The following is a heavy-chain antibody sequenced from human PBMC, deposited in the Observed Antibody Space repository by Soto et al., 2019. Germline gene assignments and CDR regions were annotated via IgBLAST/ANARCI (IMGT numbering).Heavy chain of an antibody. Sequence: EVQLVESGGGLVQPGGSLRLSCAASGFTLSGRSMHWVRQAPGKGLVWVSGIDNAGTDSTYADSVKGRFTSSRDNAKNMLYPQMNSPRVEDTAVYYCARGWFGPDVWGKGTTVTVSS. D-gene: IGHD3-10*01. CDR1: GFTLSGRS. V-gene: IGHV3-74*01. CDR3: ARGWFGPDV. J-gene: IGHJ6*04. CDR2: IDNAGTDS.